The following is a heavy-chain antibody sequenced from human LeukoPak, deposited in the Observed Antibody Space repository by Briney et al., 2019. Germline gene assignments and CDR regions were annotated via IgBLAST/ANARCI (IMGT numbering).Heavy chain of an antibody. CDR2: TSHDGSNK. V-gene: IGHV3-30-3*01. J-gene: IGHJ4*02. D-gene: IGHD3-16*01. Sequence: PGRSLRLSCEASGFAFSTYAMHWVRQAPGKGLEWVAVTSHDGSNKWYADSVKGRFTISRDNSKNTLYLQMNSLRAEDTAVYYCARDAGGRVYVPSDYWGQGTLVTVSS. CDR1: GFAFSTYA. CDR3: ARDAGGRVYVPSDY.